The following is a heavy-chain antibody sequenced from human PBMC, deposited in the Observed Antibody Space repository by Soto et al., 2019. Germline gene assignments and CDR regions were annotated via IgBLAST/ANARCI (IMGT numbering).Heavy chain of an antibody. J-gene: IGHJ6*02. CDR2: IIPIFGTA. D-gene: IGHD3-16*01. CDR1: GGTFSSYA. CDR3: ARELGGGRPYYYSGMDV. Sequence: QVQLVQSGAEVKKPGSSVKVSCKASGGTFSSYAISWVRQAPGQGLEWMGGIIPIFGTANYAQKFQGRVTITADESTSTAYIELSSLRSEDTAVYYGARELGGGRPYYYSGMDVWGQGTTVTVSS. V-gene: IGHV1-69*01.